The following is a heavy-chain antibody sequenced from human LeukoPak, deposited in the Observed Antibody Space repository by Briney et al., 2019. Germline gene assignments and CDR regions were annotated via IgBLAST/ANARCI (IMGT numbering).Heavy chain of an antibody. CDR3: ARTAGIAAAGTSDY. V-gene: IGHV5-51*01. J-gene: IGHJ4*02. CDR2: IYSGDSDT. D-gene: IGHD6-13*01. CDR1: GYSFTSYW. Sequence: GESLKISCKGSGYSFTSYWIGWVRPMPGKGLGWMWIIYSGDSDTRYSPSFQGQVTISADKSISTAYLQWSSLKASDTAMYYCARTAGIAAAGTSDYWGPGTLVTVSS.